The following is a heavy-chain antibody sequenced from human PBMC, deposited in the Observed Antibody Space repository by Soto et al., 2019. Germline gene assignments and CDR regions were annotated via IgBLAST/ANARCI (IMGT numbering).Heavy chain of an antibody. V-gene: IGHV3-23*01. CDR1: GFSFSSYA. CDR2: ITGSGDSA. J-gene: IGHJ2*01. CDR3: AKEDSRSWAVVSWYFDL. Sequence: EVQVLESGGGLVQPGGSLRLSCAASGFSFSSYAMTWVRQAPGKGLEWVSGITGSGDSAYYEGSVKGRFTISRDNSKNTLYLQMNSLRTEDTAVYYCAKEDSRSWAVVSWYFDLWGRGTLVTVSS. D-gene: IGHD6-13*01.